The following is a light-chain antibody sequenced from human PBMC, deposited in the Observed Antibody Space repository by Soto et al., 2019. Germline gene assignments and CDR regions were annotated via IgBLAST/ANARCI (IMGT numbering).Light chain of an antibody. V-gene: IGKV4-1*01. CDR3: QQYYNSAYT. CDR1: QSVLSSSNNKNY. J-gene: IGKJ2*01. CDR2: WAS. Sequence: DIVMAQSPDSLAVSLGERATINCKSSQSVLSSSNNKNYLAWYQQRPGQPPNLLIYWASAREAGVPDRFSGSGSGTDFTLTIIDLQAEDVAVYYCQQYYNSAYTFGQGNKLEIK.